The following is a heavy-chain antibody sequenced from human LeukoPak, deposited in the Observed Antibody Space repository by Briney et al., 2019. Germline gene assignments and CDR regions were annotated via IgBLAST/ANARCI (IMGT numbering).Heavy chain of an antibody. CDR2: ISYDGSNK. Sequence: PGGSLRLSCAASGFTFSSYAMHWVRQAPGKGLEWVAVISYDGSNKYYADSVKGRFTISRDNSKNTLYLQMNSLRAEDTAVYYCASGGINYYYYGMDVWGQGTTVTVSS. V-gene: IGHV3-30-3*01. CDR1: GFTFSSYA. J-gene: IGHJ6*02. D-gene: IGHD4-23*01. CDR3: ASGGINYYYYGMDV.